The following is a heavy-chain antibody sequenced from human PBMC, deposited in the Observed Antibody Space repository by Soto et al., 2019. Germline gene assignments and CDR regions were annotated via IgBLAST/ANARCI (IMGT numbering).Heavy chain of an antibody. CDR2: ISAYNGNT. CDR3: ARDTWGGYDFWSGYSWFDP. J-gene: IGHJ5*02. V-gene: IGHV1-18*01. Sequence: ASVKVSCKASGYTCTNFGINWVRQAPGQGLEWMGWISAYNGNTNYAQKLQGRVTMTTDTSTSTAYMELRSLRSDDTAVYYCARDTWGGYDFWSGYSWFDPWGQGTLVTVSS. D-gene: IGHD3-3*01. CDR1: GYTCTNFG.